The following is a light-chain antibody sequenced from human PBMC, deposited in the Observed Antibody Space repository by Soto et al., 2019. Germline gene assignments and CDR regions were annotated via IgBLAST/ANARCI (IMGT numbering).Light chain of an antibody. Sequence: QSALAQPRSVSGSPGRSVTISCTGTSSDVGGYNYVSWYQQHPGKAPKLMIYDVSKRPSGVPDRFSGSKSGNTASLTISGLQAEDEADYYCCSYAGSPYVFGTGTKV. J-gene: IGLJ1*01. CDR3: CSYAGSPYV. V-gene: IGLV2-11*01. CDR2: DVS. CDR1: SSDVGGYNY.